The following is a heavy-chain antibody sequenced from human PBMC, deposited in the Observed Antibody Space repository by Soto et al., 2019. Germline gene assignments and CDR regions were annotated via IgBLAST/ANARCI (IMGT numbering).Heavy chain of an antibody. D-gene: IGHD3-22*01. Sequence: SVKVSCKASGGTFSIYAISWVLQAPGQGLEWMGGIIPIFGTANYAQKFQGRVTITADESTSTAYMELSSLRSEDTAVYYCASYEDSSGYYYFDYWGQGTLVTVSS. V-gene: IGHV1-69*13. J-gene: IGHJ4*02. CDR1: GGTFSIYA. CDR3: ASYEDSSGYYYFDY. CDR2: IIPIFGTA.